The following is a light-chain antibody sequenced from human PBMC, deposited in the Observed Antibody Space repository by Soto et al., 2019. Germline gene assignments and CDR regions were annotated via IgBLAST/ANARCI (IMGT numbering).Light chain of an antibody. CDR2: GAS. V-gene: IGKV3-15*01. CDR1: QSVSSN. Sequence: TQSPATLSVSPGERATLSCRASQSVSSNLAWFQQKPGQAPRLLIYGASTRAAGIPARFSGSGSGADFTLTISSLQSDDFAFYYCQQYKDWPRTFGQGTTVDIK. CDR3: QQYKDWPRT. J-gene: IGKJ1*01.